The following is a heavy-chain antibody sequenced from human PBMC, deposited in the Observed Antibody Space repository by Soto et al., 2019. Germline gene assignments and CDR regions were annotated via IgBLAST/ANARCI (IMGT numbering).Heavy chain of an antibody. CDR2: ISGSGGST. D-gene: IGHD2-15*01. V-gene: IGHV3-23*01. CDR1: GFTFISYA. CDR3: AKHADVAARPNQLDY. Sequence: GGSLRHSCAASGFTFISYAMSWVRQAPGKGLEWVSAISGSGGSTYYADSVKGRFTISRDNSKNTLYLQMNSLRAEDTAVYYCAKHADVAARPNQLDYWGQGTLVTVSS. J-gene: IGHJ4*02.